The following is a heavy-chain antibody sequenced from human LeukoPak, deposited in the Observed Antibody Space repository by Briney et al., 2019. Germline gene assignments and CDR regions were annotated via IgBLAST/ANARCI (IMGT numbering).Heavy chain of an antibody. CDR3: GRYYFDY. CDR1: GFTFSSYG. J-gene: IGHJ4*02. V-gene: IGHV3-30*02. D-gene: IGHD4-17*01. CDR2: IRYDGSNK. Sequence: GGSLRLSCAASGFTFSSYGMHWVRQDPGKGLEWVAFIRYDGSNKYYADSVKGRFTISRDNSKNTLYLQMNSLRAEDTAVYYCGRYYFDYWGQGTLVTVSS.